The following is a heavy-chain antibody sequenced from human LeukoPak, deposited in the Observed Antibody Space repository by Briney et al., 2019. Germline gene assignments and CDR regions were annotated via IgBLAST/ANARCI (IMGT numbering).Heavy chain of an antibody. CDR1: GYSISSGYY. Sequence: PSETLSLTCAVSGYSISSGYYWGWIRQPPGKGLEWIGSIYHSGSTYYNPSLKSRVTTSVDTSKNQFSLKLSSVTAADTAVYYCARHRYDFWSGWRFRNWFDPWGQGTLVTVSS. D-gene: IGHD3-3*01. V-gene: IGHV4-38-2*01. CDR2: IYHSGST. CDR3: ARHRYDFWSGWRFRNWFDP. J-gene: IGHJ5*02.